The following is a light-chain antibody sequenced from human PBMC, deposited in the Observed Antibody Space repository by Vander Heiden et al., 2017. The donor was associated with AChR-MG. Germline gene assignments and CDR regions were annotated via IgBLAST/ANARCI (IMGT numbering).Light chain of an antibody. Sequence: IQLTQSPSSLSASVGDRVTITCRASQGIASHLAWYQEKPGRAPKVLIYAASILQSEVPSRFSGSGSGTDFTLTISNLQPEDFATYYCRQLNSYPLTFGGGTKVEIK. CDR3: RQLNSYPLT. CDR1: QGIASH. CDR2: AAS. J-gene: IGKJ4*01. V-gene: IGKV1-9*01.